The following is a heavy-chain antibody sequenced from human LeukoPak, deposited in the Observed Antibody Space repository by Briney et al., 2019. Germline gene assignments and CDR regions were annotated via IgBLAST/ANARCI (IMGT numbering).Heavy chain of an antibody. CDR1: GDSVSSNSAA. CDR2: TYYRSKWYN. Sequence: SQTLSLTCAISGDSVSSNSAAWNWIRQSRSRGLEWLGRTYYRSKWYNDYAVSVKSRITINPDTSKNQFSLQLNSVTPEDTAVYYCARGRRGVVPAAIGYYGMDVWGQGTTVTVSS. CDR3: ARGRRGVVPAAIGYYGMDV. V-gene: IGHV6-1*01. J-gene: IGHJ6*02. D-gene: IGHD2-2*01.